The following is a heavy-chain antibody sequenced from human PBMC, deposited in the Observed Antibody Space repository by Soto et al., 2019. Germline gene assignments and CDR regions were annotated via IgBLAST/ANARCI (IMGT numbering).Heavy chain of an antibody. D-gene: IGHD2-15*01. CDR3: ESGLAPIPLFNPAIEDCSSSTYYYYGMDV. Sequence: QVQLVQSGAEVKKPGASVKVSCKASGYTFTSYDINWVRQATGQGLEWMGWMNPNSGNTGYAQKFQGRVTMTRNTSISTVYVVLISRRSDPTAVYYCESGLAPIPLFNPAIEDCSSSTYYYYGMDVLRQGITNTVSS. CDR2: MNPNSGNT. CDR1: GYTFTSYD. V-gene: IGHV1-8*01. J-gene: IGHJ6*02.